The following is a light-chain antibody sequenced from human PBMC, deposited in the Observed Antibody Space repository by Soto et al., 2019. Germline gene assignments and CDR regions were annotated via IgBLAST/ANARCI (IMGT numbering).Light chain of an antibody. CDR1: QTIGSP. Sequence: IQVTQSPSSLSASVGDRVTITCRASQTIGSPLNWYQQKPGTAPNLLISGASNLHGGVPSRFSGSGSGTDFTFTISNLQPEDSATYYCLQTYSLPVAFGGGTKVEI. CDR3: LQTYSLPVA. V-gene: IGKV1-39*01. CDR2: GAS. J-gene: IGKJ4*01.